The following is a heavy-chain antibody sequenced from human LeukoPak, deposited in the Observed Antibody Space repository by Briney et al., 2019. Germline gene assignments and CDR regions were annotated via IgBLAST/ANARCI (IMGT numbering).Heavy chain of an antibody. CDR3: ARAPVITRARAYYFDY. Sequence: PSETLSLTCTVSGGSISSYYWSWIRQPPGKGLEWIGYIYYSGSTNYNPSPKSRVTISVDTSKNQFSLKLSSVTAADTAVYYCARAPVITRARAYYFDYWGQGTLVTVSS. CDR2: IYYSGST. CDR1: GGSISSYY. V-gene: IGHV4-59*01. J-gene: IGHJ4*02. D-gene: IGHD2/OR15-2a*01.